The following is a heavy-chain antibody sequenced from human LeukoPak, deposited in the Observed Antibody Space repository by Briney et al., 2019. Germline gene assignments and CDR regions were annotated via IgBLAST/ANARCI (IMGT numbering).Heavy chain of an antibody. Sequence: ASVKVSCKASGYTFTSYYMHWVRQAPGQGLEWMGWINPNSGGTNYAQKFQGRVTMTRDTSISTAYMELSRLRSDDTAVYYCARVRYSSSWAPSDYFDYWGQGTLVTVSS. CDR3: ARVRYSSSWAPSDYFDY. J-gene: IGHJ4*02. CDR1: GYTFTSYY. V-gene: IGHV1-2*02. D-gene: IGHD6-13*01. CDR2: INPNSGGT.